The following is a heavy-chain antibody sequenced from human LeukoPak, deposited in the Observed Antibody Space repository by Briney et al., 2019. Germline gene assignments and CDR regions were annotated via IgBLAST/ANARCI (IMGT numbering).Heavy chain of an antibody. J-gene: IGHJ4*02. CDR1: GFTFSSYA. D-gene: IGHD6-13*01. V-gene: IGHV3-23*01. CDR2: ISGSGGST. Sequence: GGSLRLSCAASGFTFSSYAMSWVRQAPGKGLEWVSAISGSGGSTYYADSVKGRFTISRDNAKNSLYLQMNSLRAEDTAVYYCARDVGSWYSGWGQGTLVTASS. CDR3: ARDVGSWYSG.